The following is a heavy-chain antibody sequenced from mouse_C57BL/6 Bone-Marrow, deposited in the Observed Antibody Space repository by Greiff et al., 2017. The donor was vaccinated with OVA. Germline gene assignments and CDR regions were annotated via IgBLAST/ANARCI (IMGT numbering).Heavy chain of an antibody. D-gene: IGHD4-1*01. CDR2: ISNLAYSI. Sequence: EVKLVESGGGLVQPGGSLKLSCAASGFTFSDYGMAWVRQAPRKGPEWVAFISNLAYSIYYADTVTGRFTIARENAKNTLYLEMSSLRSEDTAMYYCARQGATNWEGFAYWGQGTLVTVSA. J-gene: IGHJ3*01. CDR3: ARQGATNWEGFAY. CDR1: GFTFSDYG. V-gene: IGHV5-15*04.